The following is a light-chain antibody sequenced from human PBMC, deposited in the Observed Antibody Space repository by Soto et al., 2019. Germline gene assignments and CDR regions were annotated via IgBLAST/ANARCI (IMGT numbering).Light chain of an antibody. CDR2: GVS. J-gene: IGLJ1*01. CDR3: ISYTGSSTSYV. Sequence: QSVLTQPASVSGSPGQSITISCSGTRSDIGSYNYVALYQQFPGKTPKILIYGVSNRPSGVSSRFSGSKSGNTASLTISGLQAEDEADYYCISYTGSSTSYVFGSGTKVTVL. CDR1: RSDIGSYNY. V-gene: IGLV2-14*01.